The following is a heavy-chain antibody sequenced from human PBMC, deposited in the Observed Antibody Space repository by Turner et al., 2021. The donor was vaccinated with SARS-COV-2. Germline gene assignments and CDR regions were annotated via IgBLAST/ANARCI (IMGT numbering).Heavy chain of an antibody. D-gene: IGHD3-10*01. CDR1: GFTFGNSA. J-gene: IGHJ4*02. V-gene: IGHV3-23*01. Sequence: EVHLLESGGGLVPPGGSLRLSCAASGFTFGNSAMSWVRQAPGKGLEWVSTISSSGGTTYYAASVKGRFTISRDNSKNTLYLQMNSLRAGDTALYYCANVGSYFFDYWGQGTLVTVSS. CDR3: ANVGSYFFDY. CDR2: ISSSGGTT.